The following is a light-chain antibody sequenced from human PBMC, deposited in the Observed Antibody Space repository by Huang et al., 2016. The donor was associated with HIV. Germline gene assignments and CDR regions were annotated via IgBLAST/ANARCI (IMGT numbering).Light chain of an antibody. CDR1: QSVSKY. V-gene: IGKV3-11*01. CDR2: DAS. J-gene: IGKJ4*01. CDR3: QQRSNWPPLT. Sequence: EIVLTQSPATLSLSPAERATLSCRASQSVSKYLAWYQQQPGEAPRLLIDDASNRATGIPARFSGSGSGTDFALTINSLEPEDSAVYYCQQRSNWPPLTFGGGTKVEI.